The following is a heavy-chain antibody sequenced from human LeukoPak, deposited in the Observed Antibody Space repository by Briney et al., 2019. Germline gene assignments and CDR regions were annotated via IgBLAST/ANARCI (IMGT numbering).Heavy chain of an antibody. CDR2: IISSGRNI. CDR3: ARESYYDSSDYYGHGDY. D-gene: IGHD3-22*01. J-gene: IGHJ4*02. CDR1: GFTFSDYY. V-gene: IGHV3-11*01. Sequence: GGSLRLFCSASGFTFSDYYMSWIRQAPGKGLEGVSYIISSGRNIYYAHSVKGHLTISRDNVKNSLYLQMNSLRVKDTAVYDCARESYYDSSDYYGHGDYWGQGTLVTVSS.